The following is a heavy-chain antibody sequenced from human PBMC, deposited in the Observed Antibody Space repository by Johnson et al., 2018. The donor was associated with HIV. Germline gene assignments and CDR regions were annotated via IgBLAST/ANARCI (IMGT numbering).Heavy chain of an antibody. J-gene: IGHJ3*01. CDR1: GFTFGDYA. CDR3: VTADRGSA. CDR2: VNQDGSAK. D-gene: IGHD1-26*01. Sequence: VQLVESGGGLVQPGRSLRLSCTASGFTFGDYAMSWFRQAPGKGLEYVANVNQDGSAKFYVDSVKGRFTISRDNAKNSLYLQMNSLRDEDTAVYYCVTADRGSAWGQGTTVTVSS. V-gene: IGHV3-7*05.